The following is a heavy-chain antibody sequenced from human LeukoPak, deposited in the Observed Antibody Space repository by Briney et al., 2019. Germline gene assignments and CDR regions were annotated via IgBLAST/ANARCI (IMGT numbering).Heavy chain of an antibody. CDR2: ISSSSSYI. J-gene: IGHJ6*02. CDR1: GFTFSSYS. V-gene: IGHV3-21*01. CDR3: ARDFVEFGYYYGMDV. D-gene: IGHD3-10*01. Sequence: GGSLRLSCAASGFTFSSYSMNWVRQAPGKGLEWVSSISSSSSYIYYADSVKGRFTISRDNAKNSLYLQMNSLRAEDTAVYYCARDFVEFGYYYGMDVWGQGTTVTVSS.